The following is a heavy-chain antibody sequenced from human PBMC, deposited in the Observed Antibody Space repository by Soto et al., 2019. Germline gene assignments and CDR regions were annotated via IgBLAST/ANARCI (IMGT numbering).Heavy chain of an antibody. V-gene: IGHV3-30*18. CDR2: ISHDGGVQ. D-gene: IGHD6-19*01. J-gene: IGHJ5*02. CDR3: AKDLYGAGWYNYFDP. CDR1: GFTFSTTG. Sequence: QVHLAESGGGVVQPGMSLRLSCAASGFTFSTTGMHWVRQAPGKGLEWVAMISHDGGVQHYTDSVKGRFTISRDTSKNTLYLQMNSLRPEDTAIYHCAKDLYGAGWYNYFDPWGQGTLVIVSS.